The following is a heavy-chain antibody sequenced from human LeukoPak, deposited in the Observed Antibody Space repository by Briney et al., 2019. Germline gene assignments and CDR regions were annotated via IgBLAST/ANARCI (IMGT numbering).Heavy chain of an antibody. D-gene: IGHD7-27*01. J-gene: IGHJ6*03. CDR2: IYYSGST. CDR1: GGSISYYY. Sequence: SETLSLTCTVSGGSISYYYWSWIRQPPGKGLEWIGSIYYSGSTYYNPSLKSRVTISVDTSKNQFSLKLSSVTAADTAVYYCARPRGLGIHYYYYMDVWGKGTTVTVSS. V-gene: IGHV4-39*01. CDR3: ARPRGLGIHYYYYMDV.